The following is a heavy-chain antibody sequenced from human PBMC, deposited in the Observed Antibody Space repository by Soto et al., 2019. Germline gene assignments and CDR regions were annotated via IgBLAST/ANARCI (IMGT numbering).Heavy chain of an antibody. CDR1: GFTFSNAW. CDR2: IKSKTDGGTT. Sequence: GGSLRLSCAASGFTFSNAWMNWVRQAPGKGLEWVGRIKSKTDGGTTDYAAPVKGRFTISRDDSKNTLYLQMNSLKTEDTAVYYCTIVRPPIAVAGTFYGMDVWGQGTTVTVSS. CDR3: TIVRPPIAVAGTFYGMDV. V-gene: IGHV3-15*07. D-gene: IGHD6-19*01. J-gene: IGHJ6*02.